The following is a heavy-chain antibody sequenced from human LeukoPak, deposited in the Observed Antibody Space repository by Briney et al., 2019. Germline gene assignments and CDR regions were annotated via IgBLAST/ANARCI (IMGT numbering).Heavy chain of an antibody. V-gene: IGHV3-23*01. Sequence: GGSLRLSCVGSGFTFSSYAMNWARQAPGKGLEWVSAISGSDDNTDYADSVKGRFTISRDNSKNTVYLQMNSLRAEDTAVYYCAKVGDYYDRGGYYWEYYFDYWGQGTPVTVSS. CDR3: AKVGDYYDRGGYYWEYYFDY. J-gene: IGHJ4*02. D-gene: IGHD3-22*01. CDR1: GFTFSSYA. CDR2: ISGSDDNT.